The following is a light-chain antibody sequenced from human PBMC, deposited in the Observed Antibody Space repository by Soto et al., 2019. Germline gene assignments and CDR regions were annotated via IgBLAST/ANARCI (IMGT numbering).Light chain of an antibody. Sequence: QSVLTQPRSVSGSPGHSVTISCTGSSSDVGGYNYVSWYQLLPGRAPKLLIYDVTKRPSGVPDRFSGSKSGNTASLTISGLQADDEANYFCCSYAGNRIFVFGGGTKVTVL. CDR1: SSDVGGYNY. V-gene: IGLV2-11*01. J-gene: IGLJ3*02. CDR2: DVT. CDR3: CSYAGNRIFV.